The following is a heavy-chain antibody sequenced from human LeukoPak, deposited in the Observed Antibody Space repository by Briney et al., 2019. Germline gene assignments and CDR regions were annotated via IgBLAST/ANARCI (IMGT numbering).Heavy chain of an antibody. Sequence: GGSLRLSCAASRFTFSSYAMSWVSQAPGKGLEWVSAISGSGGSTYYADSVKGRFTISRDNSKNTLYLQMNSLRAEDTAVYYCAKDLSSGSSFDYWGQGTLVTVSS. J-gene: IGHJ4*02. CDR1: RFTFSSYA. CDR3: AKDLSSGSSFDY. CDR2: ISGSGGST. D-gene: IGHD6-19*01. V-gene: IGHV3-23*01.